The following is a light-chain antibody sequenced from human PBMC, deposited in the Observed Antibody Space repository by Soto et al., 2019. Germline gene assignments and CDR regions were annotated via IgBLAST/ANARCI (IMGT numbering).Light chain of an antibody. V-gene: IGLV1-40*01. J-gene: IGLJ1*01. Sequence: SVRTEPRRVCGEIGVGVAIFCTRNRSNIGAGYDVHWYQQLPGTAPKLLIYGNSNRPSGVPDRFSGSKSGTSASLAITGLQAEDEADYYCQSYDSSLSGSYVSGTGTKVTVL. CDR2: GNS. CDR3: QSYDSSLSGSYV. CDR1: RSNIGAGYD.